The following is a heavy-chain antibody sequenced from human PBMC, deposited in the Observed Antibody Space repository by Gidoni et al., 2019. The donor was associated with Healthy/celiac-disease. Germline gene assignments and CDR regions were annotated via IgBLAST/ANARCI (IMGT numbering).Heavy chain of an antibody. CDR2: ISGSGGRT. D-gene: IGHD6-13*01. V-gene: IGHV3-23*01. CDR3: AKESPEYSSSWYPHDAFDI. J-gene: IGHJ3*02. CDR1: GFTFSSYA. Sequence: EVQLLESGGGLVQPGGSLRLSCAASGFTFSSYAISWVRQAPGKGLEWVSAISGSGGRTYYADSVKGRFTISRDNSKNTLYLKMNSLRAEDTAVYYCAKESPEYSSSWYPHDAFDIWGQGTMVTVSS.